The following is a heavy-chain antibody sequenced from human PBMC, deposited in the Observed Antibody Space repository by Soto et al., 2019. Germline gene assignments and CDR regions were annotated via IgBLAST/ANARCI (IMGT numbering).Heavy chain of an antibody. J-gene: IGHJ3*02. CDR1: GFTVSNNY. CDR2: IYSGGST. D-gene: IGHD4-17*01. Sequence: EVQLVESGGGLVQPGGSLRLSCAASGFTVSNNYMSWVRQAPGKGLEWVSVIYSGGSTYYADSVKGRFTISRDNSKNTLYLQMNSLRAEDTAVYYCATLYYGGNPHDAFDIWGQGTMVTVSS. CDR3: ATLYYGGNPHDAFDI. V-gene: IGHV3-66*01.